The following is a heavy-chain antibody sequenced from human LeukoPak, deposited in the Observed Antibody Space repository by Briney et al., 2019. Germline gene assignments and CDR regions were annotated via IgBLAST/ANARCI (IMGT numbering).Heavy chain of an antibody. J-gene: IGHJ4*02. D-gene: IGHD3-9*01. Sequence: ASVKVSCKTSGYTFTGYYLFWVRQAPGQGLEWMGWINPNSGGTNYAQKFQGRVTMTRDTSIRTAYMELSRLTSDDTAVYYCVRLYDWGRLDYWGQGTLVTVSS. CDR3: VRLYDWGRLDY. CDR2: INPNSGGT. V-gene: IGHV1-2*02. CDR1: GYTFTGYY.